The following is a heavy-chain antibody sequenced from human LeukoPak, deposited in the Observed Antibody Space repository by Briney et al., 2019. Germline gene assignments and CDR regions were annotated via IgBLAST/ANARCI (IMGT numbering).Heavy chain of an antibody. J-gene: IGHJ4*02. CDR1: GFTFSSYS. V-gene: IGHV3-21*01. D-gene: IGHD4-17*01. CDR2: ISSSSSYI. CDR3: ARVPPYMTTVTTLDY. Sequence: PGGSLRLSCAASGFTFSSYSMNWVRQAPGKGLEWVSSISSSSSYIYYADSVKGRFTISRDNAKNLLYLQMNSLRAEDTAVYYCARVPPYMTTVTTLDYWGQGTLVTVSS.